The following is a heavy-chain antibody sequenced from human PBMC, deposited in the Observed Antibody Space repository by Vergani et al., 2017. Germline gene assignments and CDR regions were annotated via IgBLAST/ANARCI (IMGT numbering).Heavy chain of an antibody. Sequence: EVQLLESGGGLVQPGGSLRLSCAASGFTFSSYAMSWVRQAPGKGLEWVSAISGRGGSTYYADSVKGRFTISRDNSKNTLYLQMNSLRAEDTAVYYCAKEGTIFGVVIIHFDYWGQGTLVTVSS. CDR2: ISGRGGST. D-gene: IGHD3-3*01. CDR1: GFTFSSYA. CDR3: AKEGTIFGVVIIHFDY. J-gene: IGHJ4*02. V-gene: IGHV3-23*01.